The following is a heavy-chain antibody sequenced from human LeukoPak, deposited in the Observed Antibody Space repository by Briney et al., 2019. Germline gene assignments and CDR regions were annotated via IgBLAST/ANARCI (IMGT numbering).Heavy chain of an antibody. CDR1: GGSISSSNW. D-gene: IGHD3-22*01. V-gene: IGHV4-4*02. Sequence: SETLSLTCAVSGGSISSSNWCSWVRQPPGKGLEWSGGIYHSGGANYNPSLKSRVPISVDKSKNAFSLKLSSVTAADTAVYYCAREALEDYYDSSGYVDYWGQGALVTVSS. J-gene: IGHJ4*02. CDR3: AREALEDYYDSSGYVDY. CDR2: IYHSGGA.